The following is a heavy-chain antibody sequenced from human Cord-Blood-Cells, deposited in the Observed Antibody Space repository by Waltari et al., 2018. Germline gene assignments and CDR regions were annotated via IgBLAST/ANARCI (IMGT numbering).Heavy chain of an antibody. V-gene: IGHV3-21*01. J-gene: IGHJ4*02. CDR1: GFTFSSYS. Sequence: EVQLVESGGGLVKPGGSLRLSCEASGFTFSSYSMNWVRQAPGKGLEWVSSISSSSSYIYYADSVKGRFTISRDNAKNSLYLQMNSLRAEDTAVYYCATSGPDIVVVPAAIDYWGQGALVTVSS. CDR3: ATSGPDIVVVPAAIDY. D-gene: IGHD2-2*01. CDR2: ISSSSSYI.